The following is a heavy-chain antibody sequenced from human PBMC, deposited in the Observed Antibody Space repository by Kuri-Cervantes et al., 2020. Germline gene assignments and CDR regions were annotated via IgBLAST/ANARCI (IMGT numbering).Heavy chain of an antibody. CDR3: TTDGIAVAATDY. CDR2: IKSKTDGGTT. Sequence: LSLTCAASGFTFSNAWMSWVRQAPGKGLEWVGRIKSKTDGGTTDYAAPVKGRFTISRDDSKNTLCLQMNSLKTEDTAVYYCTTDGIAVAATDYWGQGTLVTVSS. D-gene: IGHD6-19*01. V-gene: IGHV3-15*01. J-gene: IGHJ4*02. CDR1: GFTFSNAW.